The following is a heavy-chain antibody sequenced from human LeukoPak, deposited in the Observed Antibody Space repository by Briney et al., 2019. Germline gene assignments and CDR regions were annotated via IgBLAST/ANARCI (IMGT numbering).Heavy chain of an antibody. D-gene: IGHD3-9*01. Sequence: SETLSLTCAVYGGSFSGYYWSWIRQPPGKGLEWIGEINHSGSTNYNPSLKSRVTISVDTSKNQFSLKLSSVTAADTAVYYCARAERLILTGYTGGGWSDYWGQGTLVTVSS. J-gene: IGHJ4*02. CDR3: ARAERLILTGYTGGGWSDY. V-gene: IGHV4-34*01. CDR1: GGSFSGYY. CDR2: INHSGST.